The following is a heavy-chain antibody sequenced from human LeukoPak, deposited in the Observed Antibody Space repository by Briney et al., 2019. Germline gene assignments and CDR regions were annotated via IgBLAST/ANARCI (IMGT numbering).Heavy chain of an antibody. J-gene: IGHJ3*02. CDR3: ARREAGDAFDI. D-gene: IGHD6-19*01. CDR1: GGSISSSSYY. Sequence: SETLSLTCTVSGGSISSSSYYWGWIRQPPGKGLEWIGSIYYSGSTYYNPSLKSRVTISVDTSKNQFSLKLSSVTAADTAAYYCARREAGDAFDIWGQGTMVTVSS. V-gene: IGHV4-39*01. CDR2: IYYSGST.